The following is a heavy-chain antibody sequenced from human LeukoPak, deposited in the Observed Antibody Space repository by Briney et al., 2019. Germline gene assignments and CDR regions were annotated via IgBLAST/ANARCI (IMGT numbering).Heavy chain of an antibody. D-gene: IGHD6-19*01. CDR2: IIPIFGTA. J-gene: IGHJ4*02. CDR1: GGAFSSYA. CDR3: ARDIAVAGTSLYY. Sequence: GASVKVSCKASGGAFSSYAISWVRQAPGQGLEWMGGIIPIFGTANYAQKFQGRVTITANESTSTAYMELSSLRSEDTAVYYCARDIAVAGTSLYYWGQGTLLTVSS. V-gene: IGHV1-69*13.